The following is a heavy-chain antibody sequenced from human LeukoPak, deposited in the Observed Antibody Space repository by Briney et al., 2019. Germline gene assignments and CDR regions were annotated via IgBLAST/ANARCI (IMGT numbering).Heavy chain of an antibody. D-gene: IGHD6-19*01. CDR1: GGSISSYY. CDR3: ASDGWYYTS. CDR2: IYYSGST. J-gene: IGHJ5*02. V-gene: IGHV4-59*08. Sequence: SETLSLTCTVSGGSISSYYWSWIRQPPGKGLEWIGTIYYSGSTYYNPSLKSRVTISVDTSKNQFSLKLSSVTAADTAVYYCASDGWYYTSWGQGTLVSVSP.